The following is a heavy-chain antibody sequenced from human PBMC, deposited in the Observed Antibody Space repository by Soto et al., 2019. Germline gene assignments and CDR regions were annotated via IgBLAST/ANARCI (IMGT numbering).Heavy chain of an antibody. V-gene: IGHV3-23*01. D-gene: IGHD2-8*01. CDR1: GLTFSTYA. J-gene: IGHJ3*01. CDR3: AKETSPNTYYAFDF. Sequence: PGGSLRLSCTASGLTFSTYAMSWVRQVPGEGLEWVSSISESGVYTDYADSVKGRFTISRDNTKNTLYVQMTSLRAEDTAVYYCAKETSPNTYYAFDFWGQGTLVTVS. CDR2: ISESGVYT.